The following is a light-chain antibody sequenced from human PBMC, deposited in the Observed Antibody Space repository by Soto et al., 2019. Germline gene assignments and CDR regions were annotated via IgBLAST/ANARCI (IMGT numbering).Light chain of an antibody. Sequence: QSVLTQPPSASGSPGQSVTISCTGTSRDVGGYNYVSWYQQHPGKAPKLMIFEVSKRPSGVPDRFSGSKSDNTASLTVSGLQAEDEADYYCSSYAGSYSFGVFGTGTKVNVL. V-gene: IGLV2-8*01. CDR1: SRDVGGYNY. CDR2: EVS. J-gene: IGLJ1*01. CDR3: SSYAGSYSFGV.